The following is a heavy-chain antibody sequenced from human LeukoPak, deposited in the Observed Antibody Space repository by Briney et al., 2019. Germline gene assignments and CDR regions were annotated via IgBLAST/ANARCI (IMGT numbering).Heavy chain of an antibody. Sequence: GGSLRLSCAASGFTFSSYGMHWVRQAPGKGLGWVAVIWYDGSNKYYADSVKGRFTISRDNSKNTLYLQMNSLRAEDTAVYYCVRTPLSYSDYEVDYWGQGTLVTVSS. CDR2: IWYDGSNK. CDR3: VRTPLSYSDYEVDY. J-gene: IGHJ4*02. D-gene: IGHD4-11*01. CDR1: GFTFSSYG. V-gene: IGHV3-33*01.